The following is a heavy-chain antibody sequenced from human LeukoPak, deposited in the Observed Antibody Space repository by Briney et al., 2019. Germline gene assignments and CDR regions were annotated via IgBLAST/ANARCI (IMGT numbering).Heavy chain of an antibody. D-gene: IGHD5-24*01. CDR3: TRVGYIDEGIDY. V-gene: IGHV3-23*01. Sequence: GGSLRLSCAASGFAFSSYAMGWVRQAPGKGLEWLSTISTSGFNTYYADSVKGRYTISRDNSKNTLYLQMNSLRAEDTAIYYCTRVGYIDEGIDYWGQGALVTVSS. J-gene: IGHJ4*02. CDR2: ISTSGFNT. CDR1: GFAFSSYA.